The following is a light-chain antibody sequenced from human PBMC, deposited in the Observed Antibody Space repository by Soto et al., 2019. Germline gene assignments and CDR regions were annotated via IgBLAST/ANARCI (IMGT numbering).Light chain of an antibody. Sequence: QSALTQPASVSGYAGQPITISCTGTSSDVGGYTYVSWYQQHPGKAPKLMIYEVSDRPSGVSNRFSGSKSGNTASLTISGLRAEDEADYYCCAYTSSSTYVFGTGTKVTVL. J-gene: IGLJ1*01. CDR3: CAYTSSSTYV. CDR2: EVS. V-gene: IGLV2-14*01. CDR1: SSDVGGYTY.